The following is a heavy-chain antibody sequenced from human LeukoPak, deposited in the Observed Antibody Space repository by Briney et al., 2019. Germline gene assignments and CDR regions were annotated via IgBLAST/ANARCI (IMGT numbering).Heavy chain of an antibody. D-gene: IGHD6-13*01. V-gene: IGHV3-23*01. Sequence: GGSLRLSCAASGFTFSSYAMSWVRQAPGKGLEWVSAISGSGGSTYYADSVKGRFTISRDNAKNSLYLQMNSLRAEDTAVYYCARVGYSSSWSDYFDYWGQGTLVTVSS. CDR2: ISGSGGST. CDR3: ARVGYSSSWSDYFDY. J-gene: IGHJ4*02. CDR1: GFTFSSYA.